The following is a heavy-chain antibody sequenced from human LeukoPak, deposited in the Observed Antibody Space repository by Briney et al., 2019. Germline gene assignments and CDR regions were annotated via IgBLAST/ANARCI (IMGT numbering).Heavy chain of an antibody. CDR3: ARDPDSSSWYGTFGY. Sequence: PGGSLRLSCAASGFTFSSYAMNWVRHAPGKGLEWLSAISGSGDTTYYADSVRGRFTISRDNSKNTLYLQMNSLRAEDTAVYYCARDPDSSSWYGTFGYWGQGILVAVSS. CDR2: ISGSGDTT. D-gene: IGHD6-13*01. V-gene: IGHV3-23*01. CDR1: GFTFSSYA. J-gene: IGHJ4*02.